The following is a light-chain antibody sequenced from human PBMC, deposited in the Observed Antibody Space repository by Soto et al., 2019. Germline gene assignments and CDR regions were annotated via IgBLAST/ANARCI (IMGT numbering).Light chain of an antibody. Sequence: ELVLTQSPATVSLSPGERATLSCRASQSVSSYLAWYQQKPGQAPRLLIYDASNRATGIPARFSGSGSGTDFTLTISDLEPADFGLYYCQQRLNWPPGFGQGTKVDIK. CDR3: QQRLNWPPG. CDR2: DAS. V-gene: IGKV3-11*01. CDR1: QSVSSY. J-gene: IGKJ1*01.